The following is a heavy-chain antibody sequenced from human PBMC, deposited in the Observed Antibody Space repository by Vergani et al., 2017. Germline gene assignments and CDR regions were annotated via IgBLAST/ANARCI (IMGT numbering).Heavy chain of an antibody. Sequence: QVQLQESGPGLVKPSETLSLTCTVSGYSISSGYYWGWVRPPPGKVLELIGSISHSGSTYYNPSLKSRVTISVDTSKNQFSLKLSPVTAAATAVYYCARTNWGDPDYWGQGTLVTVSS. J-gene: IGHJ4*02. CDR1: GYSISSGYY. CDR2: ISHSGST. D-gene: IGHD7-27*01. CDR3: ARTNWGDPDY. V-gene: IGHV4-38-2*02.